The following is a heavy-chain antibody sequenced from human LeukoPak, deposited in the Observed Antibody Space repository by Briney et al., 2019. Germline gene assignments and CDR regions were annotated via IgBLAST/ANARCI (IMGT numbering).Heavy chain of an antibody. V-gene: IGHV3-66*01. D-gene: IGHD5-18*01. CDR2: IYRDDRT. J-gene: IGHJ5*01. CDR3: ARDLGSYVDS. CDR1: GFTVSSNY. Sequence: GGSLRLSCAASGFTVSSNYMSWVRQAPGKGLEWVSIIYRDDRTFYADSVKDRFTISRDNSKRTLFLQMNSLRAEDTAVYYCARDLGSYVDSWGHGTPVTVSS.